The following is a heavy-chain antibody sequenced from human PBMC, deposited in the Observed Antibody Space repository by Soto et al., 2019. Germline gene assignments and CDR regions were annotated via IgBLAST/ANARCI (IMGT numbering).Heavy chain of an antibody. J-gene: IGHJ6*02. CDR2: VIPIFGSA. V-gene: IGHV1-69*12. CDR1: GGPFTNYG. CDR3: ANSRKRFSDFYYYGMDV. D-gene: IGHD6-13*01. Sequence: QVHLVQSGAEMRKPGSSVRVSCKASGGPFTNYGLNWVRQAPGQGLEWMGGVIPIFGSATYAQKFQDRVTCTADESATTACLELSGLRLDDTAIYYCANSRKRFSDFYYYGMDVWGQGTTVTVSS.